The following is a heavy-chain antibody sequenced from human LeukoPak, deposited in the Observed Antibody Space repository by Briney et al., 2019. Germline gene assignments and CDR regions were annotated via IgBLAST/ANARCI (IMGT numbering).Heavy chain of an antibody. Sequence: TSETLSLTCTVSGGSISSYYWSWIRQPAGKGLEWIGRIYTSGSTSYNSSLKSRVTMSVDTSKNQFSLNLTSVTAADTAVYYCSRESGPFSPFGFWGQGTLVSVHS. CDR3: SRESGPFSPFGF. J-gene: IGHJ4*02. CDR2: IYTSGST. CDR1: GGSISSYY. V-gene: IGHV4-4*07. D-gene: IGHD1-26*01.